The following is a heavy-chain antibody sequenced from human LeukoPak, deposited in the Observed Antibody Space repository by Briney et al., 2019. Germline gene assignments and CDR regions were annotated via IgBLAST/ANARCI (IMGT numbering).Heavy chain of an antibody. CDR2: FTSGDNNR. Sequence: MTGGSLRLSCVGSGFTFNTYTMNWVRQAPGKGLEWVSSFTSGDNNRYYTDSVKGRFTISRDNAKNSLYLQIYSLRAEDTAVYYCAKGRYCTDAVCLGSNWFDPWGQGTLVTVSS. CDR3: AKGRYCTDAVCLGSNWFDP. CDR1: GFTFNTYT. D-gene: IGHD2-8*01. J-gene: IGHJ5*02. V-gene: IGHV3-21*01.